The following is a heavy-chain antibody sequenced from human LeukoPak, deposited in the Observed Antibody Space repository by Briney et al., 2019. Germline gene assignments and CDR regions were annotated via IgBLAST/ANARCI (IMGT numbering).Heavy chain of an antibody. CDR3: ARLLNRRHDYGVYVGP. Sequence: GESLKISCKGPGYSFTTYWIGWVRQTPGKGLEWMGIIYPGESDTSYSPSFKGEVTISADKSISTAYLEWSSLKASDTAMYYCARLLNRRHDYGVYVGPWGQGTLVTVSS. CDR1: GYSFTTYW. CDR2: IYPGESDT. V-gene: IGHV5-51*01. J-gene: IGHJ5*02. D-gene: IGHD4-17*01.